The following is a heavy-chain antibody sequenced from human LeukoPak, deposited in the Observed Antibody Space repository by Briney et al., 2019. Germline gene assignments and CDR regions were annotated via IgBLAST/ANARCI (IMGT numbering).Heavy chain of an antibody. J-gene: IGHJ5*02. CDR3: ARDQRTHGSGSYTNWFDP. V-gene: IGHV4-38-2*02. Sequence: SETLSLTCTVSDYSISSGYYWGWIRQAPGKGLEWIGSIYKSGSTNCNPSLKSRVTMSVDTSKKQFSLKLSSVTAADTAVYYCARDQRTHGSGSYTNWFDPWGQGTLVTVSS. D-gene: IGHD3-10*01. CDR2: IYKSGST. CDR1: DYSISSGYY.